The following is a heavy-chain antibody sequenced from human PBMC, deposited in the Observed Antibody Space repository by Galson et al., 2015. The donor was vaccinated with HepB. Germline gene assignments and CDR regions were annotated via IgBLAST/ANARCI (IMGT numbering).Heavy chain of an antibody. V-gene: IGHV3-48*04. D-gene: IGHD4-17*01. J-gene: IGHJ4*02. CDR3: ARAFEHDYGDYGGGTNYFDY. Sequence: SLRLSCAASGFTFSSYSMNWVRQAPGKGLEWVSYISSSSSTIYYADSVKGRFTISRDNAKNSLYLQMNSLRAEDTAVYYCARAFEHDYGDYGGGTNYFDYWGQGTLVTVSS. CDR1: GFTFSSYS. CDR2: ISSSSSTI.